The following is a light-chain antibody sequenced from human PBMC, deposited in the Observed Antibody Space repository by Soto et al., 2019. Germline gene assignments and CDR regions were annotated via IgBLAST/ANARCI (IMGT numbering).Light chain of an antibody. CDR1: QTISSW. CDR3: QQYHTDWT. CDR2: DAS. Sequence: DIQMTQSPSSVSASVGDRVTITCRASQTISSWLAWYQQKPGTAPKLLIYDASSLESGVPSRFSGSGSATEFTLTISSLQPDDYATFYCQQYHTDWTFGQGTKVDIK. J-gene: IGKJ1*01. V-gene: IGKV1-5*01.